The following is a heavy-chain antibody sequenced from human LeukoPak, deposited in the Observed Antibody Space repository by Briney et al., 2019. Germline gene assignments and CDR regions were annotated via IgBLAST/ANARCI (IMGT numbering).Heavy chain of an antibody. Sequence: ASVKVSCKASGYTFTSYAMNWVRQAPGQGLEWMGWINTNTGNPTYAQGFTGRFVFSLDTSVSTAYLQISSLKAEDTAVYYCARDVNENYDILTGYYGGVSFDPWGQGTLVTVSS. CDR2: INTNTGNP. J-gene: IGHJ5*02. CDR1: GYTFTSYA. D-gene: IGHD3-9*01. CDR3: ARDVNENYDILTGYYGGVSFDP. V-gene: IGHV7-4-1*02.